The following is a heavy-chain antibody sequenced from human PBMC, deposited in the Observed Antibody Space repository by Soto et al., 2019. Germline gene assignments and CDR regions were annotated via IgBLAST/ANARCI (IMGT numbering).Heavy chain of an antibody. CDR3: AKEGTYDFWSGYPWFGMDV. V-gene: IGHV3-23*01. CDR1: GFTFSSFA. J-gene: IGHJ6*02. D-gene: IGHD3-3*01. CDR2: LSGSGTST. Sequence: PGGSLRLSCAASGFTFSSFAMSWVRQAPGKGLEWVSALSGSGTSTYYSDSVKGRFTISRDNSKSTLYLQMSSLRAEDTAVYYCAKEGTYDFWSGYPWFGMDVSGQGTTVTVSS.